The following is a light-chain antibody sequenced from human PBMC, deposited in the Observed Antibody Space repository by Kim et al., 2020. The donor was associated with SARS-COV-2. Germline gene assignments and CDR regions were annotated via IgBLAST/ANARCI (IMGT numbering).Light chain of an antibody. V-gene: IGLV3-21*04. J-gene: IGLJ6*01. CDR3: QVWDRSSYHYV. Sequence: SYELTQPPSVSVAPGKTARITCGGNNIGSKSVHWYQQKPGQAPVLVIYYDSDRPSGIPERFSGSNSGNTATLTISRVEAGDEADSYCQVWDRSSYHYVFG. CDR2: YDS. CDR1: NIGSKS.